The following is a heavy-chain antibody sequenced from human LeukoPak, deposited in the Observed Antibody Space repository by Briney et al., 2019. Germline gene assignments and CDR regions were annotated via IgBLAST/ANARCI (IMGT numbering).Heavy chain of an antibody. CDR3: ARGYGSGSYFPDY. V-gene: IGHV3-64*01. CDR1: GFTFSSYA. CDR2: ISSNGGST. D-gene: IGHD3-10*01. Sequence: GGSLRLSCAASGFTFSSYAMHWVRQAPGKGLEYVSAISSNGGSTYYANSEKGRFTISRDNSKNTLYLQMGSLRAEDMAVYYCARGYGSGSYFPDYWGQGTLVTVSS. J-gene: IGHJ4*02.